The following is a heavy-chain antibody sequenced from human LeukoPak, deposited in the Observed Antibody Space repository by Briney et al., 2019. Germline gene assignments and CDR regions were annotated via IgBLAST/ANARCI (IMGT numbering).Heavy chain of an antibody. Sequence: SETLSLTCAVYGGSFSGYYWSWIRQPPGKGLAWIGEINHSGSTNYNPSLKSRVTISVDTSKNQFSLKLSSVTAADTAVYYCARVRTGGYSYGYHPNWFDPWGQGTLVTVSS. CDR2: INHSGST. CDR1: GGSFSGYY. D-gene: IGHD5-18*01. J-gene: IGHJ5*02. V-gene: IGHV4-34*01. CDR3: ARVRTGGYSYGYHPNWFDP.